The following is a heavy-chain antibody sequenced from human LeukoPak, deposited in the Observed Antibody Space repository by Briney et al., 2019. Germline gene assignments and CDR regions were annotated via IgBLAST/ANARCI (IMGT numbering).Heavy chain of an antibody. D-gene: IGHD3-10*01. J-gene: IGHJ4*02. Sequence: ASVKVSCKTSGYIFVGYYMHWARQAPGEGLEWMGWINPNGGVTNYAQKFQGRVTLTRDTSSSTGYMEMNSLSSDDTAIYYCTRGGLGELFDFWGQGTLVAVSS. CDR2: INPNGGVT. CDR1: GYIFVGYY. CDR3: TRGGLGELFDF. V-gene: IGHV1-2*02.